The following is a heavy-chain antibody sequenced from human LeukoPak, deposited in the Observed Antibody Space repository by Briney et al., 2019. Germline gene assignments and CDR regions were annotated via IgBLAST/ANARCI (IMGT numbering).Heavy chain of an antibody. CDR1: GFTFSSYA. D-gene: IGHD6-19*01. V-gene: IGHV3-23*01. J-gene: IGHJ4*02. CDR3: AKVRAYSSGGKVLGGSDY. Sequence: GGSLRLSCAASGFTFSSYAMSWVRQAPGKGLEWVSAISGSGGSTYYADSVKGRFTISRDNSKNTLYLQMNSLRAEDTAVYYCAKVRAYSSGGKVLGGSDYCGQGTLVTVSS. CDR2: ISGSGGST.